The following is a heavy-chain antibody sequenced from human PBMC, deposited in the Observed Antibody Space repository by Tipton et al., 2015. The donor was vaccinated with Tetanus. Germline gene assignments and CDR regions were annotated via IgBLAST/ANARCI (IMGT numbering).Heavy chain of an antibody. V-gene: IGHV5-51*01. CDR1: EYNFAGHW. Sequence: VQLVQSGAEVKKPGESLKISCKGSEYNFAGHWIAWVRQMPGKGLEWMGIIYPVDSDTRYSPSFQGQVTISVDKSSSTAYLQWSSLKVSDTAMYYCARHSTAYFYGSGTDQWGQGTLVTVTS. CDR2: IYPVDSDT. J-gene: IGHJ5*02. D-gene: IGHD3-10*01. CDR3: ARHSTAYFYGSGTDQ.